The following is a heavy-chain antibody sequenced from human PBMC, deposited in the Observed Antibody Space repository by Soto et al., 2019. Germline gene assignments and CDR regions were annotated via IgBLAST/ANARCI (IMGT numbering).Heavy chain of an antibody. V-gene: IGHV3-23*01. CDR3: ARKILGSTTRPEDWYFDL. D-gene: IGHD7-27*01. J-gene: IGHJ2*01. Sequence: EAQLLESGGGLVQPGGSLRLSCAGSGFTFINYAMNWVRQAPGKGLGWVPSIGGGGDATFFPDSLRGRFTFSRDNSKNTVTLQMNSLGVADTAVYYCARKILGSTTRPEDWYFDLWGRGTLVTVSS. CDR2: IGGGGDAT. CDR1: GFTFINYA.